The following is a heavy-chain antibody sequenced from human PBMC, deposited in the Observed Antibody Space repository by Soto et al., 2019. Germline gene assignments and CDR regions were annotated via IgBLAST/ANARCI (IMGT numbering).Heavy chain of an antibody. Sequence: GGSLRLSCAASGFTFSSYAMSWVRQAPGKGLEWVSAISGSGSSTYYADSVKGQFTISRDNSKNTLYLQMNGLRAEDTAVYYCAKDLYSSSWPIFDYWGQGTLVTVSS. D-gene: IGHD6-13*01. CDR1: GFTFSSYA. V-gene: IGHV3-23*01. CDR2: ISGSGSST. J-gene: IGHJ4*02. CDR3: AKDLYSSSWPIFDY.